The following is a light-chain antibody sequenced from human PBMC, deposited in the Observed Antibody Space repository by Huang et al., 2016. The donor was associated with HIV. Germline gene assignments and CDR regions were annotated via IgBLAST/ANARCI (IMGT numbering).Light chain of an antibody. CDR1: QNININ. J-gene: IGKJ1*01. Sequence: EIGMTQSPATLSVSPGERIALSCRASQNININLAWYQQKPGQAPRLLIYGASTRAKGIPARFSGSGSGTDFTLTISSLQSEDFAFFYCQQYNDWPQTFGQGTKVENK. CDR2: GAS. V-gene: IGKV3-15*01. CDR3: QQYNDWPQT.